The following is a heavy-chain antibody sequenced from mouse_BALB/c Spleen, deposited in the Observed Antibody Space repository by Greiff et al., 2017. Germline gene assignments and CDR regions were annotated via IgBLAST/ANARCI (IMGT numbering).Heavy chain of an antibody. V-gene: IGHV3-6*02. CDR1: GYSITSGYY. J-gene: IGHJ4*01. CDR3: ANDGYYRYYAMDY. Sequence: EVKLVESGPGLVKPSQSLSLTCSVTGYSITSGYYWNWIRQFPGNKLEWMGYISYDGSNNYNPSLKNRISITRDTSKNQFFLKLNSVTTEDTATYYCANDGYYRYYAMDYWGQGTSVTVSS. D-gene: IGHD2-3*01. CDR2: ISYDGSN.